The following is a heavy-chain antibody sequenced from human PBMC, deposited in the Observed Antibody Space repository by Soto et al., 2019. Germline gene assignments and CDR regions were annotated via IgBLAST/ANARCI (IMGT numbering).Heavy chain of an antibody. D-gene: IGHD2-15*01. CDR1: GFTFSSYG. CDR3: ARISSPYLRIAPFDY. CDR2: IWYDGSNK. V-gene: IGHV3-33*01. J-gene: IGHJ4*02. Sequence: GGSLRLSCAASGFTFSSYGMHWVRQAPGKGLEWVAVIWYDGSNKYYADSVKGRFTISRDNSKNTLYLQMNSLRAEDTAVYYCARISSPYLRIAPFDYWGQGTLVTVSS.